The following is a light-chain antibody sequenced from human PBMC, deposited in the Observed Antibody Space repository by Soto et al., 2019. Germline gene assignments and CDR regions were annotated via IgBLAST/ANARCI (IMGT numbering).Light chain of an antibody. CDR2: GVS. Sequence: EIVLTQSPGTLSLSPGERATLSFRASQSVTNNQFAWFRQKPGQAPRLLIWGVSNRATGIQDRFSGSGSGTDFTLIISILAPDDFVLFYCNQYGITPPTFGQGTKVAIK. J-gene: IGKJ1*01. CDR1: QSVTNNQ. CDR3: NQYGITPPT. V-gene: IGKV3-20*01.